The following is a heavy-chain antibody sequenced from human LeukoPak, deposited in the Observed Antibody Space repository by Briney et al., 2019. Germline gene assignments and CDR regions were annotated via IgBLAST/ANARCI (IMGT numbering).Heavy chain of an antibody. V-gene: IGHV1-69*04. CDR1: GGTFSSYA. D-gene: IGHD3-22*01. J-gene: IGHJ4*02. CDR2: IIPILGIA. CDR3: AREARNHKYYYDSSGYYSNFDY. Sequence: ASVKVSCKASGGTFSSYAISWVRQAPGQGLEWMGRIIPILGIANYAQKFQGRVTITADKSTSTAYMELSSLRPEDTAVYYCAREARNHKYYYDSSGYYSNFDYWGQGTLVTVSS.